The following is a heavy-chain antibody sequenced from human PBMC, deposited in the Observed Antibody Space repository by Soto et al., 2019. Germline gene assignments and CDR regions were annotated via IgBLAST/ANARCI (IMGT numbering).Heavy chain of an antibody. J-gene: IGHJ4*02. Sequence: LILSCAASGFTVGSNWISWVRHAPGKLLEWVANIKRDGSEKYYVDSVKGRFTISRDNAKNTLYLQMNSLRADDTAVYYCASLEWESSGYADYWGQGTQVTVSS. V-gene: IGHV3-7*03. CDR3: ASLEWESSGYADY. CDR2: IKRDGSEK. D-gene: IGHD5-12*01. CDR1: GFTVGSNW.